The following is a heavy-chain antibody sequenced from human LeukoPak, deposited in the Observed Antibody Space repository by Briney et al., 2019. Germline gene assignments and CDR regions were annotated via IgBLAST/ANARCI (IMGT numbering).Heavy chain of an antibody. Sequence: PGGSLRLSCAASGFTFSSYAMSWVRQAPGKGLEWVSAISGSGGSTYYADSVKGRFTISRDNSKNTLSLQMNSLRAEDTAVYYCAKDGSWIQLWLPNYWGQGTLVTVSS. J-gene: IGHJ4*02. D-gene: IGHD5-18*01. V-gene: IGHV3-23*01. CDR2: ISGSGGST. CDR1: GFTFSSYA. CDR3: AKDGSWIQLWLPNY.